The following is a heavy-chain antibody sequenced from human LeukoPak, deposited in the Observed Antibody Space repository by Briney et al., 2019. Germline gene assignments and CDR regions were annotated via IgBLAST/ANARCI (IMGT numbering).Heavy chain of an antibody. CDR1: GFTFSNFW. D-gene: IGHD3-3*01. V-gene: IGHV3-7*05. CDR2: IKQDGSEK. CDR3: ARVGWLLYAFDI. J-gene: IGHJ3*02. Sequence: GGSLRLSCAASGFTFSNFWMSWVRQAPGKGLEWVANIKQDGSEKYNVDSVKGRFTISRDSAKNSLYLQMNSLSAEDTAVYYCARVGWLLYAFDIWGQGTMVTVSP.